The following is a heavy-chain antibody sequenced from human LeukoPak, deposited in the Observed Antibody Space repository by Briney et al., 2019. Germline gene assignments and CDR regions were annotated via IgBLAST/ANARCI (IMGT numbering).Heavy chain of an antibody. Sequence: GGSLRLSCAASGFSFSSYSMNWVRQAPGKGLEWVSHISTTSSPTYYADSVKGRFAMSRDNAKNSVYLQMNSLRAEDTAVYYCARDFDFWNGYIVWGQGTLVTVSS. J-gene: IGHJ4*02. V-gene: IGHV3-48*04. CDR1: GFSFSSYS. D-gene: IGHD3-3*01. CDR2: ISTTSSPT. CDR3: ARDFDFWNGYIV.